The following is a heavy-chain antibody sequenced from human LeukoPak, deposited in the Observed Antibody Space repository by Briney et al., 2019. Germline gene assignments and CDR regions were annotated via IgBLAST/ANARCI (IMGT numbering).Heavy chain of an antibody. J-gene: IGHJ4*02. V-gene: IGHV1-2*02. CDR2: INPNSGGT. CDR3: ARAAAGDYHFDY. D-gene: IGHD6-13*01. CDR1: GYTFTGYY. Sequence: ASVKVSYKASGYTFTGYYMHWVRQAPGQGLEWMGWINPNSGGTNYAQKFQGRVTMTRDTSISTAYMELSSLRSEDTAVYYCARAAAGDYHFDYWGQGTLVTVSS.